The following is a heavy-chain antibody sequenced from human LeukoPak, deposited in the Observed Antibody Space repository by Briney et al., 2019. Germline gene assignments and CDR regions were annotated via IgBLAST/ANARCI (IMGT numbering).Heavy chain of an antibody. CDR1: GFTFSSYA. CDR3: AKEEGRQYQLLSPYFDY. CDR2: ISGSGGST. V-gene: IGHV3-23*01. Sequence: GGSLRLSCAASGFTFSSYAMSWVRQAPGKGLEWVSAISGSGGSTYYADSVKGRFTISRDNSKNTLYLQMNSLRAEDTAVYYCAKEEGRQYQLLSPYFDYWGQGTLVTVSS. D-gene: IGHD2-2*01. J-gene: IGHJ4*02.